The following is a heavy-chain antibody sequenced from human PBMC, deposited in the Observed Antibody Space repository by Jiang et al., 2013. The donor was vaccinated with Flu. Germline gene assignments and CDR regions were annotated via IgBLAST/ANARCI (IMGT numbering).Heavy chain of an antibody. J-gene: IGHJ3*02. Sequence: GAEVKKPGASVKVSCKASGYTFTSYATHWVRQAPGQRLEWMGWINAGNGNTKYSQKFQGRVTITRDTSASTAYMELSSLRSEDTAVYYCARAQEVVTPEDAFDIWGQGTMVTVSS. D-gene: IGHD3-22*01. V-gene: IGHV1-3*01. CDR3: ARAQEVVTPEDAFDI. CDR1: GYTFTSYA. CDR2: INAGNGNT.